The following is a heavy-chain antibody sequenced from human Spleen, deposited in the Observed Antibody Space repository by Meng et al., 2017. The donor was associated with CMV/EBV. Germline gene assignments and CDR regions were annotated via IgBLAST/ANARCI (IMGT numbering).Heavy chain of an antibody. J-gene: IGHJ4*02. Sequence: ASVKVSCKASGYTFTSYGISWVRQAPGQGLEWMGWISAYNGNTNYAQKLQGRVTMTTDTSTSTAYLELRSLRSDDTAVYYCARGMRGGVVSSAFDYWGQGTMVTVSS. CDR2: ISAYNGNT. CDR3: ARGMRGGVVSSAFDY. CDR1: GYTFTSYG. D-gene: IGHD3-3*01. V-gene: IGHV1-18*01.